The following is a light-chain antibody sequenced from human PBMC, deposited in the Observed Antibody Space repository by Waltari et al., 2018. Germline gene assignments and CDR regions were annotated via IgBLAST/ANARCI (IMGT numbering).Light chain of an antibody. Sequence: QSALTKPASVSGSSGQSVTIFCTGTSNDVGGYNSVSWYQEHPGQAPRVIIYDVSDRPSGVTVRVSGSKSGNPASLTISGLQAEDEADYYCSSQSSNNVVLFGGGTKLTVL. CDR2: DVS. CDR1: SNDVGGYNS. J-gene: IGLJ2*01. CDR3: SSQSSNNVVL. V-gene: IGLV2-14*01.